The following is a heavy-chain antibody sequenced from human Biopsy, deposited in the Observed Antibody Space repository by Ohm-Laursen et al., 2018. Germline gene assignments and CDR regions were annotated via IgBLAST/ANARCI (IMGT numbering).Heavy chain of an antibody. J-gene: IGHJ4*02. V-gene: IGHV4-4*07. D-gene: IGHD6-19*01. CDR3: ARGMRSSGWPYFDS. CDR2: IYTSGSP. Sequence: TLSLTCTVSGDSINNYYWSWIRQPAGKGLEWIGRIYTSGSPNYNPSLESRVTMSVDMPKNQFSLKLSSVTAADTAIYYCARGMRSSGWPYFDSWGQGTLVTVFS. CDR1: GDSINNYY.